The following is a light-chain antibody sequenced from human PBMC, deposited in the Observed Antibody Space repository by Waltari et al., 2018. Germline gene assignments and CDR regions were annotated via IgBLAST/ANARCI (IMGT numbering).Light chain of an antibody. CDR3: QQGTQVPPT. CDR2: AAS. V-gene: IGKV1-12*01. Sequence: DVQMTQSLSSVSASVGDRVIITCRASQGISTDLAWYQQKPGKAPNLLIYAASTLQSGVPSRFSGSISGTDFTLTISSLQPEDFATYYCQQGTQVPPTFGPGTKVEVK. CDR1: QGISTD. J-gene: IGKJ1*01.